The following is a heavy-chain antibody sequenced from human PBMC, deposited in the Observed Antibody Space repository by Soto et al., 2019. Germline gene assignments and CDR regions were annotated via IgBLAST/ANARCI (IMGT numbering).Heavy chain of an antibody. V-gene: IGHV4-39*01. Sequence: QLQLQESGPGLVKPSETLSLTCTVSGGSISSRTYYWGWIRQPPGKGLEWIGNVYRTGSTDYNPSIKSRVTISVDTSKNQFSLKLRSVTAADTAVYYCSRLWSYWGQGTLVTVSS. CDR1: GGSISSRTYY. CDR3: SRLWSY. D-gene: IGHD3-16*01. CDR2: VYRTGST. J-gene: IGHJ4*02.